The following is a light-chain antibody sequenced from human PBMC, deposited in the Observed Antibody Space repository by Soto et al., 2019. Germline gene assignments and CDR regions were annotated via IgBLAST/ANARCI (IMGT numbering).Light chain of an antibody. CDR3: QQRSNWPPLT. Sequence: EIVLTQSPATLSLSPGERATLSCSASQSVSSYLAWYQQKPGQAPRLLIYDASNRATGIPARFSGSGSGTDCTLTISSLDPEDFAVYYWQQRSNWPPLTFGGGTKVEIK. CDR1: QSVSSY. CDR2: DAS. V-gene: IGKV3-11*01. J-gene: IGKJ4*01.